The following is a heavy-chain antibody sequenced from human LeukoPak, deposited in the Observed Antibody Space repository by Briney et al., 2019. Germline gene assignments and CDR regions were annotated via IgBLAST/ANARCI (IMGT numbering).Heavy chain of an antibody. V-gene: IGHV1-8*01. CDR1: GYTFTSYD. Sequence: ASVKVSCKASGYTFTSYDINWVRQAPGQGLEWMGWLNPNSGNTGYAQKFQGRVTMTRDTSTDTAYLELRSLRSEDTAVYYCARGRGSDLPIFDYWGQGTLVTVSS. CDR2: LNPNSGNT. D-gene: IGHD1-26*01. J-gene: IGHJ4*02. CDR3: ARGRGSDLPIFDY.